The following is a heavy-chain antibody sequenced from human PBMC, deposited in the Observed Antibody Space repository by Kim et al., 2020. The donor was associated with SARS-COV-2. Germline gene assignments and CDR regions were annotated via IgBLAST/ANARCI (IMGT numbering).Heavy chain of an antibody. Sequence: ASVKVSCKASGYTFTSSYYMHWVRQAPGQGLEWMGIINPSGGSTIYAQKFQGRVTMTRDTSTSTVYMELSSLRSEDTDVYYCARGSSVGASFDYWGQGTLVTVSS. V-gene: IGHV1-46*01. D-gene: IGHD1-26*01. J-gene: IGHJ4*02. CDR1: GYTFTSSYY. CDR2: INPSGGST. CDR3: ARGSSVGASFDY.